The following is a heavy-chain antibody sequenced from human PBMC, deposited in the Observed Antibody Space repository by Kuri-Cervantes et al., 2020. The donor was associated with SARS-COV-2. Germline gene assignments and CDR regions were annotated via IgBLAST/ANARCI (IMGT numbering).Heavy chain of an antibody. CDR2: ISGSGYST. D-gene: IGHD6-19*01. Sequence: GGSLRLSCAASGFTFSSYAMSWVRQAPGKGLEWVSAISGSGYSTYYADSVKGRFTIPRDNSKNTLYLQMNSLRAEDTAVYYCAKDHDSSGWAFYYFDYWGQGTLVTVSS. J-gene: IGHJ4*02. CDR1: GFTFSSYA. V-gene: IGHV3-23*01. CDR3: AKDHDSSGWAFYYFDY.